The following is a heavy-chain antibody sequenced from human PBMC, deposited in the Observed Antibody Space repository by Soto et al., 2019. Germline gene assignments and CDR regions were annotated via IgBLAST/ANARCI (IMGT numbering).Heavy chain of an antibody. V-gene: IGHV4-31*03. D-gene: IGHD2-15*01. CDR3: ARVRDSFGLDV. CDR2: IHYRGST. CDR1: CSSITGAYY. Sequence: SETLSLTCNVSCSSITGAYYWNWIRQHPGKGLQWIGSIHYRGSTYYNPSLKSRITISLDRSNNQFSLNLSSVTAADTAVYYCARVRDSFGLDVWGQGTTVTVSS. J-gene: IGHJ6*02.